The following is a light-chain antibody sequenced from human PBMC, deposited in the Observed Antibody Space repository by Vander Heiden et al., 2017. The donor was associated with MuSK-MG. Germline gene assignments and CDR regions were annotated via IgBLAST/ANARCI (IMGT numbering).Light chain of an antibody. CDR3: RQHKYWPWT. V-gene: IGKV2-30*02. J-gene: IGKJ1*01. CDR1: QSLVHSDGNTY. CDR2: KRS. Sequence: EVVMTQSPLSLPVTLGQPASISCSSSQSLVHSDGNTYLSWFQQRPGQSPRRLICKRSKRDSGVPDRFSGSGSGTDFTLKISRVEAEDVGIYYCRQHKYWPWTFGQGTKVEIK.